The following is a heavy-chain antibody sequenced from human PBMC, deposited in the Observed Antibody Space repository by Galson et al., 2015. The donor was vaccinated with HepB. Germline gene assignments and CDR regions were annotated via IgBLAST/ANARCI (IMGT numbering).Heavy chain of an antibody. V-gene: IGHV4-39*01. CDR2: IYYTGST. Sequence: QVQLQESGPGLVKPSQTLSLTCTVSGGSISRRTYHWGLIRQPPGKGLEWIGYIYYTGSTYYAPSFKSRLPISLATSKSQFSLKLTSVTAADTAVYYCVAAVSSSHQHWGQGTLVIVSS. D-gene: IGHD6-13*01. CDR3: VAAVSSSHQH. J-gene: IGHJ1*01. CDR1: GGSISRRTYH.